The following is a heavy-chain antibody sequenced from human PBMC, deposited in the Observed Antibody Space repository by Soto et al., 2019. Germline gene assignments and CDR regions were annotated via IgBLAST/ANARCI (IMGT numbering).Heavy chain of an antibody. V-gene: IGHV3-23*01. D-gene: IGHD3-22*01. Sequence: GGSLRLSCAGSGFTFSNYAMTWVRQAPGKGLEWVSVISGSGGSPYYADSVKGRFTISRDNSKNTLYLQMNSLRAEDTAVYYCAKATYYYDSSGYYRVYFDYWGQGTLVTVSS. CDR2: ISGSGGSP. CDR1: GFTFSNYA. J-gene: IGHJ4*02. CDR3: AKATYYYDSSGYYRVYFDY.